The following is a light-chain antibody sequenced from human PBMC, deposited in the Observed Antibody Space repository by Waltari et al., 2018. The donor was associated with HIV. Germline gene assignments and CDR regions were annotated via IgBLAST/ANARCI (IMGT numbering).Light chain of an antibody. V-gene: IGKV2-28*01. CDR1: ESLRHMNGFNY. J-gene: IGKJ1*01. CDR2: LAT. Sequence: VLLNQSPRYLPASLGEPPSISCPSNESLRHMNGFNYLDWYLQRPGRPPRLLIKLATYRACGVPSRFGGSASDTNFTLTISRVETGDVGLYYCMQALRLPWTFGQGTRV. CDR3: MQALRLPWT.